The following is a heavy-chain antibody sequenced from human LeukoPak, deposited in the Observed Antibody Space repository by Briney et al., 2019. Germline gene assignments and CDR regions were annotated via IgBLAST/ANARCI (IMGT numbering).Heavy chain of an antibody. Sequence: SGTLSLTCDVFGGSISSSYWWSWVRQSPEKGLEWIGEIYQNGNTNYNPSLKSRVTVSIAKSKNQFSLNLSSVTAADAAVYFCARRDLWVGFFDYWGQGTLVTVSS. V-gene: IGHV4-4*02. CDR2: IYQNGNT. CDR3: ARRDLWVGFFDY. J-gene: IGHJ4*02. CDR1: GGSISSSYW. D-gene: IGHD3-10*01.